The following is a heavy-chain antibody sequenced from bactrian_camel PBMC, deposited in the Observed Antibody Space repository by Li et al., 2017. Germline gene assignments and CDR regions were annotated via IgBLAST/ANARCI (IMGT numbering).Heavy chain of an antibody. D-gene: IGHD3*01. V-gene: IGHV3S53*01. CDR2: SCSDGSS. J-gene: IGHJ6*01. CDR3: AFGSRPGWCSLRLRGADFGH. Sequence: HVQLVESGGGSVQAGGSLRLSCAASGYTFRPHNMGWFRQAPGKEREGVAASCSDGSSTYADSVKGRFTISRDNGKNTLYLQMNALKPEDTALYYCAFGSRPGWCSLRLRGADFGHWGQGTQVTVS. CDR1: GYTFRPHN.